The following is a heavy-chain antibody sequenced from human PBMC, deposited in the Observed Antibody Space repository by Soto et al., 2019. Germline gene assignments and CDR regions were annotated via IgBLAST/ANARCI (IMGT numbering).Heavy chain of an antibody. CDR2: VSYSGNT. J-gene: IGHJ4*02. D-gene: IGHD2-8*02. V-gene: IGHV4-59*01. Sequence: QVQLQESGPGLVKPSETLSLTCTVSGGSISSYYWSWIRQPPGKGLEWIGYVSYSGNTNYNPSLKSRVPILVDTTKNPCSRQVTSVTAADTAIYYCARKGGGVAYDCWGQGTLISVST. CDR1: GGSISSYY. CDR3: ARKGGGVAYDC.